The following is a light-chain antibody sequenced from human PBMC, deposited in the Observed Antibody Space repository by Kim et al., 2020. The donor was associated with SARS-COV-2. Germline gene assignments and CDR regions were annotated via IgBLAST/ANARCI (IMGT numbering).Light chain of an antibody. J-gene: IGKJ4*01. Sequence: VSPGERAPLSCRASPSITSNLAWYQQKPGQAPRLLIYGASTRATGIPARFSGSGSGTEFTLTISSLQSEDFAVYYCQQYDNWPLTFGGGTKVDIK. CDR1: PSITSN. CDR2: GAS. CDR3: QQYDNWPLT. V-gene: IGKV3-15*01.